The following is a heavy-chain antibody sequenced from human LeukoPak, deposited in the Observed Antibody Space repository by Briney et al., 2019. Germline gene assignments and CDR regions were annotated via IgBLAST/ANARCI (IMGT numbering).Heavy chain of an antibody. Sequence: SETLSLTCTVSGGSISSSFCYWGWIRQPPGKGLEWIGSIYSSGSTYYNPSLKSRVTISVDTSKNQFSLKLTSVTAADTAVYYCARRGRIVAVAGTFRRGNFDYWGQGTLVTVSS. V-gene: IGHV4-39*07. CDR2: IYSSGST. CDR1: GGSISSSFCY. D-gene: IGHD6-19*01. CDR3: ARRGRIVAVAGTFRRGNFDY. J-gene: IGHJ4*02.